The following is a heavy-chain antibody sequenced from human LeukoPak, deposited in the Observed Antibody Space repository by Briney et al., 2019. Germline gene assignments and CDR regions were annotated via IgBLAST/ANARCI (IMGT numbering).Heavy chain of an antibody. CDR3: WLQRMVAAYFDS. D-gene: IGHD2-15*01. V-gene: IGHV4-59*12. CDR2: IYYSGST. CDR1: GGSISSYH. Sequence: SETLSLTCTVSGGSISSYHWSWIRQPPGKGLECIGYIYYSGSTNYNQTLKSRVTISVDTSKNQFSLQLSSVTAADTAVYYCWLQRMVAAYFDSWGQGTLVTVSS. J-gene: IGHJ4*02.